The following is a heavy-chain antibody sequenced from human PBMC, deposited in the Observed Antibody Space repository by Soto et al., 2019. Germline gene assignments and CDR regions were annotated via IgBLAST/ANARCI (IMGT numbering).Heavy chain of an antibody. CDR2: MNPNSGNT. D-gene: IGHD3-10*01. CDR1: GYTFTSYD. V-gene: IGHV1-8*01. Sequence: QVPLVQSGAEVKKPGASVKVSCKASGYTFTSYDINWVRQATGQGLEWMGWMNPNSGNTGYAQKFQGRVTMTRNTSISTAYMELSSLRSEDTAVYYCARFEYYPLLWFGELSGWFDPWGQGTLVTVSS. J-gene: IGHJ5*02. CDR3: ARFEYYPLLWFGELSGWFDP.